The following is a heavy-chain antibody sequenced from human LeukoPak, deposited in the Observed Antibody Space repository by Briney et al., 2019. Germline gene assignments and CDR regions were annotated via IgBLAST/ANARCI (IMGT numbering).Heavy chain of an antibody. CDR1: GFTFSSYG. D-gene: IGHD2-15*01. J-gene: IGHJ4*02. CDR2: ISYDGSNK. Sequence: GRSLRLSCAASGFTFSSYGMHWVRQAPGKGLEWVAVISYDGSNKYYADSVKGRFTISRDNSKNTLYLQVNSLRAEDTAVYYCAKDRLLYCSGGSCYSDYWGQGTLVTVSS. V-gene: IGHV3-30*18. CDR3: AKDRLLYCSGGSCYSDY.